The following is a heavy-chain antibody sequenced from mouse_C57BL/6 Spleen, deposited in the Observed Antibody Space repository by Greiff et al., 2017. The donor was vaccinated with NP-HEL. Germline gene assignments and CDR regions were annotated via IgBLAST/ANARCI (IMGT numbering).Heavy chain of an antibody. V-gene: IGHV1-22*01. CDR2: INPNNGGT. Sequence: EVKLQQSGPELVKPGASVKMSCKASGYTFTDYNMHWVKQSHGKSLEWIGYINPNNGGTSYNQKFKGKATLTVNKSSSTAYMELRSLTSEDSAVYYCAREGYDVEWFAYWGQGTLVTVSA. CDR3: AREGYDVEWFAY. J-gene: IGHJ3*01. CDR1: GYTFTDYN. D-gene: IGHD2-2*01.